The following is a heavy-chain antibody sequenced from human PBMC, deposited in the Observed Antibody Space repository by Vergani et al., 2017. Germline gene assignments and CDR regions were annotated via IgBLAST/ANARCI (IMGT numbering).Heavy chain of an antibody. D-gene: IGHD1-14*01. Sequence: QVQLVQSGSELKKPGASVKISCKASNYNFTYHAIHWVRQAPGQGLEWMGLINTRTGDPKFAQGFSGRFVFSLNTPVTTAHLQISRLKAEDTAIYYCARMRRSGLDFWGQGTLVTVSS. V-gene: IGHV7-4-1*02. CDR2: INTRTGDP. CDR1: NYNFTYHA. CDR3: ARMRRSGLDF. J-gene: IGHJ4*02.